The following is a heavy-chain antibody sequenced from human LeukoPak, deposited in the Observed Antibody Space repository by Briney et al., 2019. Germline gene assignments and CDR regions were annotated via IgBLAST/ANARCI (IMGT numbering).Heavy chain of an antibody. Sequence: SETLSLTCAVYGGSFSGYYWSWIRQPPGKGLEWIGEINHSGSTNYNPSLKSRVTISVDTSKNQFSLKLSSVTAADTAVYYCARDRHNTAYSSGWYYFDYWGQGTLVTVSS. D-gene: IGHD6-19*01. J-gene: IGHJ4*02. CDR2: INHSGST. V-gene: IGHV4-34*01. CDR3: ARDRHNTAYSSGWYYFDY. CDR1: GGSFSGYY.